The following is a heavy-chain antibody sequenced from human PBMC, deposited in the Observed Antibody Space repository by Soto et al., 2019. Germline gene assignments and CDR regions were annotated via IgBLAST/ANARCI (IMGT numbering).Heavy chain of an antibody. J-gene: IGHJ5*02. Sequence: QITLKESGPTLVKPTQTLTLTCTFSGFSLSTSGVGVGWIRQPPGKALEWLALIYWDDDKRYSPSLKSRLTITKDTSKNQVVLTMTNMDPVDTATYYCALSVIAAACLPNWFDPWGQGTLVTVSS. CDR3: ALSVIAAACLPNWFDP. CDR2: IYWDDDK. D-gene: IGHD6-13*01. V-gene: IGHV2-5*02. CDR1: GFSLSTSGVG.